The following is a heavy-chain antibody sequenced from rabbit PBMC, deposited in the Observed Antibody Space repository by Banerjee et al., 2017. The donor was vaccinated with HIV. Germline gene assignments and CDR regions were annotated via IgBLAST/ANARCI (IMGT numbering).Heavy chain of an antibody. J-gene: IGHJ4*01. V-gene: IGHV1S40*01. D-gene: IGHD4-2*01. CDR2: IYAASGGA. CDR1: GLDFSSGYD. Sequence: QSLEESGGGLVKPGASLTLTCRSSGLDFSSGYDMCWVRQDPGKGLEWIGCIYAASGGAFYATWAKGRFTISKPSSTTVTLQMTSLTAADTATYFCAREFYAGDDGGGDLRYFKLWGQGTLVTV. CDR3: AREFYAGDDGGGDLRYFKL.